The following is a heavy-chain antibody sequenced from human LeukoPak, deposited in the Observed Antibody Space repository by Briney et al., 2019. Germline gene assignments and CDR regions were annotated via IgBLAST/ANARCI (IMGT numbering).Heavy chain of an antibody. J-gene: IGHJ6*03. CDR1: GGSFSGYY. Sequence: PSETLSLTCAVYGGSFSGYYWSWIRQPPGKGLEWIAEINHSGSTNYNPSLKSRVTISVDTSKNQFSLKLSSVTAADTAVYHCARGPSYYDFWSGYPFMDVWGKGTTVTVSS. CDR2: INHSGST. V-gene: IGHV4-34*01. D-gene: IGHD3-3*01. CDR3: ARGPSYYDFWSGYPFMDV.